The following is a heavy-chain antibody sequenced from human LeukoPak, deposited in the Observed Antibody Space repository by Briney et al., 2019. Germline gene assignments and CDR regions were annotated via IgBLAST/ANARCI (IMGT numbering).Heavy chain of an antibody. D-gene: IGHD3/OR15-3a*01. Sequence: SETLSLTCTVSGGSISSYYWSWIRQPPGKGLEWIGYIYTSGSTKYNPSLKSRVTISVDTSKNQFSLKLSSVTAADTAVYYCARRGLEAEAFDIWGQGTMVTVSS. CDR1: GGSISSYY. CDR3: ARRGLEAEAFDI. CDR2: IYTSGST. J-gene: IGHJ3*02. V-gene: IGHV4-4*09.